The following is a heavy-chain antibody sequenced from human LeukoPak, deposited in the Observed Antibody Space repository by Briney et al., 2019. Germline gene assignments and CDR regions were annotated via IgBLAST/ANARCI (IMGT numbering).Heavy chain of an antibody. CDR1: VYTFTSYY. CDR2: INPNSGGT. D-gene: IGHD3-22*01. J-gene: IGHJ4*02. CDR3: ARLSSGYYVFDY. V-gene: IGHV1-2*06. Sequence: ASVTVSFTSSVYTFTSYYMHWVRQAPGQGREWMGHINPNSGGTDYAQKFQGRVTMTRDTSISTAYMELSRLRSDDTAVYYCARLSSGYYVFDYWGQGTLVTVSS.